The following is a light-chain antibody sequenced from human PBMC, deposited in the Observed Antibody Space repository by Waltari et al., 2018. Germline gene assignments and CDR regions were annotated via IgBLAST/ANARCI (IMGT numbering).Light chain of an antibody. J-gene: IGKJ1*01. CDR3: QKYVRLPVT. Sequence: EIVLTQSPGTLSLSPGERATLSCMASRSVWKSLAWYQQKSGQAPRHPIYDASTRATGIPDRFSASGFRTDFSLSIRRLEPEDFSVYYCQKYVRLPVTFGQGTKVEIK. CDR1: RSVWKS. V-gene: IGKV3-20*01. CDR2: DAS.